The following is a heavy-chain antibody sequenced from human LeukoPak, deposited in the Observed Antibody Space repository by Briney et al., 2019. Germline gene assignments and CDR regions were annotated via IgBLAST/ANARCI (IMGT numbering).Heavy chain of an antibody. V-gene: IGHV3-30*02. J-gene: IGHJ4*02. CDR3: AKDRVAVAGTAVVGPPTDY. D-gene: IGHD6-19*01. Sequence: GGSLRLSCAASGFTFSSYGMHWVRQAPGKGLEWVAFIRYDGSNKYYADSVKGRFTISRDNSKNTLYLQMNSLRAEDTAVYYCAKDRVAVAGTAVVGPPTDYWGQGTLVTVSS. CDR1: GFTFSSYG. CDR2: IRYDGSNK.